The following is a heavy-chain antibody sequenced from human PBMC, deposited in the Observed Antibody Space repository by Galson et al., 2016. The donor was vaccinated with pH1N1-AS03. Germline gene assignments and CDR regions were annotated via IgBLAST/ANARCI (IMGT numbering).Heavy chain of an antibody. CDR2: VHYSGST. CDR3: ARHPPVAPFYFDY. Sequence: TVSGASVRTTTYYWGWIRQPPGKGLEWIGSVHYSGSTYYNPSLKSRVTTSVDTSNSQFSLKLSSVTPADTAVYYCARHPPVAPFYFDYWGQGNLVTVSS. CDR1: GASVRTTTYY. V-gene: IGHV4-39*07. J-gene: IGHJ4*02.